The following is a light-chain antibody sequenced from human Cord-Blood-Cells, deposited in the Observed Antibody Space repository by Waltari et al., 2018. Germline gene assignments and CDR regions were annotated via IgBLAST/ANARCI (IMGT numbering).Light chain of an antibody. Sequence: SSEGTHPRAASVAPGQAVSMTWVGDILGDKNACWYQQKPGQSPVLVIYQDSKRPSGIPERFSCSNSGNTATLTSSGTQAMDETYYYCQAWDSSTASYVFGTGTKVTVL. CDR2: QDS. J-gene: IGLJ1*01. V-gene: IGLV3-1*01. CDR3: QAWDSSTASYV. CDR1: ILGDKN.